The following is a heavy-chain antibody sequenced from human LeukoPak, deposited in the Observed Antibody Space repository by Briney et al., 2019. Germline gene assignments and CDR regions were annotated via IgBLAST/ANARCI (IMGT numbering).Heavy chain of an antibody. Sequence: SQTLSLTCTVSGGSISSDDYYWSWIRQPPGKGLEWIGYIYYSGSTYYNPSLKSRVTISVDTSKNQFSLKLSSGTAADTAVYYCAREDPEAHKFDYWGQGTLVTVSS. CDR2: IYYSGST. V-gene: IGHV4-30-4*01. D-gene: IGHD6-6*01. CDR3: AREDPEAHKFDY. J-gene: IGHJ4*02. CDR1: GGSISSDDYY.